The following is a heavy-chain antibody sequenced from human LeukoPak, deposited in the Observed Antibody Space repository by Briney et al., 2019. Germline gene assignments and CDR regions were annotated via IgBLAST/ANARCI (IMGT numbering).Heavy chain of an antibody. CDR3: ARVEATTARSYYYYYMDV. J-gene: IGHJ6*03. Sequence: GGSLRLSCSVSGFSFTSYAMNWVRQAPGKGLEWVSSITTGSSYIYYADSVRGRFSVSRDNAKNSLYLEMNSLRAEDTAVYYCARVEATTARSYYYYYMDVWGKGTTVTVSS. CDR2: ITTGSSYI. D-gene: IGHD1-1*01. CDR1: GFSFTSYA. V-gene: IGHV3-21*06.